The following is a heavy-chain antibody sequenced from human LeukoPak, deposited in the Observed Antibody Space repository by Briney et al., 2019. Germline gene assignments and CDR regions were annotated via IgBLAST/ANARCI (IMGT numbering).Heavy chain of an antibody. Sequence: GGSLRLSCATSGFTFSAYSMSWVRQAPGKGLEWVSHITRPGTTIYYAESVRGRFSISRDNAKNSLYLQMNSLRVEDTAVYYCAKLAKYFYGSETFYFFEHWGQGTPVTASS. D-gene: IGHD3-10*01. CDR1: GFTFSAYS. CDR2: ITRPGTTI. V-gene: IGHV3-48*01. CDR3: AKLAKYFYGSETFYFFEH. J-gene: IGHJ4*02.